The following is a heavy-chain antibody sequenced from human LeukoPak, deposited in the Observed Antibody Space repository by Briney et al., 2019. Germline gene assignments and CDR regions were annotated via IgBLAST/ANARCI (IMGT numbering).Heavy chain of an antibody. CDR1: GGSFSGYY. Sequence: SETLSLTCAVYGGSFSGYYWGWIRQPPGKGLEWIGNMYYSGNTYYNPSLKSRVTISVDTSKNQFSLKLSSVAAADTAVYYCARGRRDGYNLKYFDYWGQGTLVTVSS. CDR3: ARGRRDGYNLKYFDY. D-gene: IGHD5-24*01. V-gene: IGHV4-34*01. CDR2: MYYSGNT. J-gene: IGHJ4*02.